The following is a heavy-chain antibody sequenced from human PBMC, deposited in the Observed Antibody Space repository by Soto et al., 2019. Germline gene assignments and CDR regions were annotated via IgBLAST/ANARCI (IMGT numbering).Heavy chain of an antibody. CDR3: ARGPDR. CDR2: IYYSGST. V-gene: IGHV4-61*01. J-gene: IGHJ5*02. Sequence: PSETLSLTCTVSGGSVSSDSYYWSWIRQPPGKGLEWIGYIYYSGSTNYNPSLKSRVTISVDTSKNQFSLKLSSVTAADTAVYYCARGPDRWGQGTLVTVSS. CDR1: GGSVSSDSYY.